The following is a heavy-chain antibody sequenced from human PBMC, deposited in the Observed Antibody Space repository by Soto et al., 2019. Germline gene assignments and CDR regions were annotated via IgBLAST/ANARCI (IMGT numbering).Heavy chain of an antibody. CDR1: GFTFSSYG. D-gene: IGHD3-3*01. CDR2: ISYDGSNK. J-gene: IGHJ4*02. Sequence: GGSLRLSCAASGFTFSSYGMHWVRQAPGKGLEWVAVISYDGSNKYYADSVKGRFTISRDNSKNTLYLQMNSLRAEDTAVYYCARALDFWSAYFDYWGQGTLVTVSS. V-gene: IGHV3-30*03. CDR3: ARALDFWSAYFDY.